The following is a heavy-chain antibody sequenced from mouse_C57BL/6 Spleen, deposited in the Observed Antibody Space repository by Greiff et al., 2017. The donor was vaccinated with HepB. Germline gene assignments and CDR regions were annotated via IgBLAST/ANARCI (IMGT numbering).Heavy chain of an antibody. J-gene: IGHJ2*01. V-gene: IGHV1-26*01. CDR3: ARRLGRQYFDY. CDR1: GYTFTDYY. CDR2: INPNNGGT. Sequence: EVQLQQSGPELVKPGASVKISCKASGYTFTDYYMNWVKQSHGKSLEWIGDINPNNGGTSYNQKFKGKATLTVDKSSSTAYMELRSLTSEDSAVYYCARRLGRQYFDYWGQGTTLTVSS. D-gene: IGHD4-1*01.